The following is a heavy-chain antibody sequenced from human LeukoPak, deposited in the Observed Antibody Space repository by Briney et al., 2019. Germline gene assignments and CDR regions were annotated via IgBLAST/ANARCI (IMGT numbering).Heavy chain of an antibody. CDR3: AKPLVGVVQVYYFDY. D-gene: IGHD2-2*01. Sequence: YPGGSLRLSCAAPGFTFSSYGMSWVRQAPGKGLEWVSGISSIDGSTYYADSVKGRFTVSRDNSKNTLYLQMNSLRAEDTAVYYCAKPLVGVVQVYYFDYWGQGTLVTVSS. CDR2: ISSIDGST. V-gene: IGHV3-23*01. J-gene: IGHJ4*02. CDR1: GFTFSSYG.